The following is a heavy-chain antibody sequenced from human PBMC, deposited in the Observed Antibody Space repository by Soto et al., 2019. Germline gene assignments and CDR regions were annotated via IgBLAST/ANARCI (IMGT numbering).Heavy chain of an antibody. CDR3: ARERGPRYYYYGMDV. J-gene: IGHJ6*01. D-gene: IGHD3-10*01. CDR2: IYPGDSDT. V-gene: IGHV5-51*01. CDR1: GYSFTSYW. Sequence: GESLQISCKGSGYSFTSYWIGCVRQMPGKGLEWMGIIYPGDSDTRYSPSFQGQVTISADKSISTAYLQWSSLKASDTAMYYCARERGPRYYYYGMDVWGQGTTVTVS.